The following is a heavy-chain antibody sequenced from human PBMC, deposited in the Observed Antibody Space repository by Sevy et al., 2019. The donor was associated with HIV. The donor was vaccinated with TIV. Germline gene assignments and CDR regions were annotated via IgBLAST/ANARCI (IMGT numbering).Heavy chain of an antibody. V-gene: IGHV3-49*03. CDR2: IRSETYGETT. D-gene: IGHD2-21*02. CDR1: GFTFGDYA. J-gene: IGHJ4*02. CDR3: TRRASRVYGDHLNLY. Sequence: GGSLRLSCTASGFTFGDYAMSWFRQAPGRGLEWAGFIRSETYGETTEYAASVKGRLTVSRDDSKSIVYLQMNSLKTEDTAMYYCTRRASRVYGDHLNLYWGQGTLVTVSS.